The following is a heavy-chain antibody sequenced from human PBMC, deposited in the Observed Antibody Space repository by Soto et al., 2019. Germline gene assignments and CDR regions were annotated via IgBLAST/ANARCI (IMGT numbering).Heavy chain of an antibody. J-gene: IGHJ4*02. CDR1: GHTSTSYN. CDR3: AGDQQGVNKPLDS. Sequence: QVQLVQSGPEVRKPGASVTVSCKASGHTSTSYNIHWVRQAPGQGLEWMGLIIPSGGRTTYAQKFQGRVTMTSDTSTSTVHMELSSLRSEDTAVYYCAGDQQGVNKPLDSCGQGTLVTGAS. D-gene: IGHD2-8*01. CDR2: IIPSGGRT. V-gene: IGHV1-46*01.